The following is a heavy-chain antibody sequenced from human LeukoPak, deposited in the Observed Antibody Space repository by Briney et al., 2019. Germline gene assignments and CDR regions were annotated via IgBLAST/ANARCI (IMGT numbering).Heavy chain of an antibody. J-gene: IGHJ4*02. CDR1: GGSIRRHY. Sequence: RSSETLSLTCTVSGGSIRRHYWSWIRQSAGKGLEWMGRIYKSGSNSENTNYNPSLESRVTVAADTSNNQFSLTLSSVTAADTAVYYCARASLSIGGYSSFDYWGQGILVTVSS. D-gene: IGHD2-15*01. CDR3: ARASLSIGGYSSFDY. CDR2: IYKSGSNSENT. V-gene: IGHV4-4*07.